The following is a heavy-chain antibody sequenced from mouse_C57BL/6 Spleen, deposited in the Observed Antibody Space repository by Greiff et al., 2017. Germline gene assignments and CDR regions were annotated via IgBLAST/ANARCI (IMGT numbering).Heavy chain of an antibody. CDR3: ERSGYYGSSYYAMDY. Sequence: QVQLQQPGAELVKPGASVKMSCKASGYTFTSYWITWVKQRPGQGLEWIGDIYPGSGSTNYNEKFKSKATLPVDTSSSTACMQLSILTSEDSAVYYCERSGYYGSSYYAMDYWGQGTSVTVSS. V-gene: IGHV1-55*01. CDR1: GYTFTSYW. J-gene: IGHJ4*01. CDR2: IYPGSGST. D-gene: IGHD1-1*01.